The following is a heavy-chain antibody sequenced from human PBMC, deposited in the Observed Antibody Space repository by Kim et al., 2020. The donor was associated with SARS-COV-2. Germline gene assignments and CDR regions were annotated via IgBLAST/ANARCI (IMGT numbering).Heavy chain of an antibody. J-gene: IGHJ4*02. V-gene: IGHV3-64D*09. CDR3: VKVSTYYDFWSGYYDY. Sequence: SVKGRFTISRDNSKNTLYLQMSSLRAEDTAVYYCVKVSTYYDFWSGYYDYWGQGTLVTVSS. D-gene: IGHD3-3*01.